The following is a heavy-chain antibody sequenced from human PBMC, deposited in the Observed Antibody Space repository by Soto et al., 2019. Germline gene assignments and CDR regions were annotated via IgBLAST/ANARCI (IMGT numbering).Heavy chain of an antibody. CDR2: IIPIFGTA. J-gene: IGHJ4*02. V-gene: IGHV1-69*13. Sequence: GASVKVSCKASGGTFSSYAISWVRQAPGQGLEWMGGIIPIFGTANYAQKFQGRVTITADESTSTAYMELSSLRSEDTAVYYCARAYCGGDCYSSGWLTFDYWAREPWSPSPQ. CDR1: GGTFSSYA. D-gene: IGHD2-21*02. CDR3: ARAYCGGDCYSSGWLTFDY.